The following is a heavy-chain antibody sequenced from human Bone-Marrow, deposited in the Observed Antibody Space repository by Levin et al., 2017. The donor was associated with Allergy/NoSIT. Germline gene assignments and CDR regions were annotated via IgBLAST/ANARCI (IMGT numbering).Heavy chain of an antibody. CDR3: ARDGVVSRVWDY. CDR1: GFTFSSYS. Sequence: GGSLRLSCAASGFTFSSYSMNWVRQAPGKGLEWVSSISSSRSYIYYADSVKGRFTISRDNAKNSLYLQMNSLRAEDTAVYYCARDGVVSRVWDYWGQGTLVTVSS. CDR2: ISSSRSYI. J-gene: IGHJ4*02. V-gene: IGHV3-21*01. D-gene: IGHD2-8*02.